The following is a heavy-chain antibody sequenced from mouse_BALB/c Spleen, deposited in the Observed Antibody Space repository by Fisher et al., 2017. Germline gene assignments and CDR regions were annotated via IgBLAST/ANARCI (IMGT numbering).Heavy chain of an antibody. D-gene: IGHD2-10*02. CDR3: ARRYGYDAMDY. Sequence: RFTISRDNAKNTLYLQMSRLKSEDTAMYYCARRYGYDAMDYWGQGTSVTVS. J-gene: IGHJ4*01. V-gene: IGHV5-12*01.